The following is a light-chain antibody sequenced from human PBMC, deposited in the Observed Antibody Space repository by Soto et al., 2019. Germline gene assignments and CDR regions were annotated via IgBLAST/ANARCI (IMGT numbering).Light chain of an antibody. Sequence: DIQMTQFPSTLSASVGDRVTITCRASQRVDTWLAWYQQNPGKAPSLLIYRASSLESGVPSRFSGSGSGTEFTLTIRSLQPDDFATYYCQQYNNYPRTFGQGTKVEVK. CDR3: QQYNNYPRT. CDR2: RAS. V-gene: IGKV1-5*03. CDR1: QRVDTW. J-gene: IGKJ1*01.